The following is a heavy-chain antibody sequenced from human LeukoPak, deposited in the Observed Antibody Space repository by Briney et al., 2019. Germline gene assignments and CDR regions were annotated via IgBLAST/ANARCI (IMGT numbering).Heavy chain of an antibody. V-gene: IGHV3-21*01. D-gene: IGHD2-2*01. J-gene: IGHJ4*02. CDR1: RFTLSSYS. CDR3: ARMLSTSSHDS. CDR2: ISSSSSYI. Sequence: GGSLRLSCAASRFTLSSYSMNWVRQAPGKGLEWVSSISSSSSYIYYADSLKGRFTISRDNAKNSLYLQINNLRAEDSAVYYCARMLSTSSHDSWGQGTLVTVSS.